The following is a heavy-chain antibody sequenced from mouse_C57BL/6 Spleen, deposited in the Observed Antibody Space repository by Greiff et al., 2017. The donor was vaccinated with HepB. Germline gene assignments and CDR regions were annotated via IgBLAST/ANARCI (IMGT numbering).Heavy chain of an antibody. CDR1: GFNIKDYY. D-gene: IGHD1-1*01. CDR3: ATPHYYGSQSPPYYFDY. Sequence: VQLKESGAELVKPGASVKLSCTASGFNIKDYYMHWVKQRTEQGLEWIGRIDPEDGETKYAPKFQGKATITADTSSNTAYLQLSSLTSEDTAVYYCATPHYYGSQSPPYYFDYWGQGTTLTVSS. V-gene: IGHV14-2*01. J-gene: IGHJ2*01. CDR2: IDPEDGET.